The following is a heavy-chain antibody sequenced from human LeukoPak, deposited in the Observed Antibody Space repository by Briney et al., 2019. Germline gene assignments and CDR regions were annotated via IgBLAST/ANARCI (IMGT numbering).Heavy chain of an antibody. Sequence: GESLKIPCKGSGYSFTNYWIGWVRQMPGTGLEWMGIIYPGDSDTRYSPSFQGQVTISADKSINTAYLQWSSLKASDTAMYYCARSTTVVAFNWFDLWGQGTLVTVSS. J-gene: IGHJ5*02. CDR1: GYSFTNYW. V-gene: IGHV5-51*01. CDR2: IYPGDSDT. D-gene: IGHD4-23*01. CDR3: ARSTTVVAFNWFDL.